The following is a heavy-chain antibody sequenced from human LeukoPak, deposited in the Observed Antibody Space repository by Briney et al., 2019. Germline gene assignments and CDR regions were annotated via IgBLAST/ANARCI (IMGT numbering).Heavy chain of an antibody. CDR2: ISSRSHYI. CDR3: TRDLSSGNPGGFDY. V-gene: IGHV3-21*01. J-gene: IGHJ4*02. CDR1: EFTFSSYS. D-gene: IGHD3-10*01. Sequence: GGSLRLSCAASEFTFSSYSMNWVRQAPGKGLEWVSTISSRSHYIYYADSVKGRFTISRDNGKNSLYLQMDSLRAEDTAVYYCTRDLSSGNPGGFDYWGQGALVTVSS.